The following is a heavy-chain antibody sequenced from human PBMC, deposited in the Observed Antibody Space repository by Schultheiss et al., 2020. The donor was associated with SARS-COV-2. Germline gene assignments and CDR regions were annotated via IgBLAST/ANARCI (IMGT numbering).Heavy chain of an antibody. CDR1: GFTFSSYA. V-gene: IGHV3-30*07. D-gene: IGHD2-15*01. Sequence: GGSLRLSCAASGFTFSSYAMHWVRQAPGKGLEWVAVISYDGSNKYYADSVKGRFTISRDNSKNTLYLQMNSLRAEDTAVYYCAREVVVVVAATHYFDYWGQGTLVTVSS. J-gene: IGHJ4*02. CDR2: ISYDGSNK. CDR3: AREVVVVVAATHYFDY.